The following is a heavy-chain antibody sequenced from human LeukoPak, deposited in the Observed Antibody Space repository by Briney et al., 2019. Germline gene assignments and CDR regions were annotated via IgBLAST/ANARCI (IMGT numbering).Heavy chain of an antibody. V-gene: IGHV3-74*03. Sequence: GGSLRLSXAASGFTFSRYWMQWVRQAPGKGLVWVSHIVSDGSSTTYADSVKGRFTTSRDNAKDTPYLQMNSLRAEDTAVYYCVRDNYGVDYWGQGTLVTVSS. CDR2: IVSDGSST. J-gene: IGHJ4*02. CDR1: GFTFSRYW. CDR3: VRDNYGVDY. D-gene: IGHD3-10*01.